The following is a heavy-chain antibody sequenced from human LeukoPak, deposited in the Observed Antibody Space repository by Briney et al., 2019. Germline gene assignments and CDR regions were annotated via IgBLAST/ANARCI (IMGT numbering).Heavy chain of an antibody. CDR1: GYTFTSYG. D-gene: IGHD3-16*02. Sequence: ASVKVSCKASGYTFTSYGISWVRQAPGQGLEWMGWISAYNGNTNYAQKLQGRVTMTTDTSTSTAYMELRSLRPDDTAVYYCARAPYDYVWGSYRSLPFDYWGQGTLVTVSS. V-gene: IGHV1-18*01. CDR3: ARAPYDYVWGSYRSLPFDY. CDR2: ISAYNGNT. J-gene: IGHJ4*02.